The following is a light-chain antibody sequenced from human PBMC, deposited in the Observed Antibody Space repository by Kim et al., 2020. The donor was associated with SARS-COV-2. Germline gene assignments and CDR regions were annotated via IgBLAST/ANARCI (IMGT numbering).Light chain of an antibody. CDR1: NIEVKS. Sequence: SYELTQPPSVSVAPGKTARITCGGSNIEVKSVHWYQQKPGQAPVLVIYYDSDRPSGIPERFSGSNSGNTATLSISRVEAGDEADYYCQVWDISSDHKVFGGGTQLTVL. CDR3: QVWDISSDHKV. V-gene: IGLV3-21*04. CDR2: YDS. J-gene: IGLJ2*01.